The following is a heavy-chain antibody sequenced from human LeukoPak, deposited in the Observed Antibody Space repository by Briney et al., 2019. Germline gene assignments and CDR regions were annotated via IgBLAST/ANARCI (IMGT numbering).Heavy chain of an antibody. Sequence: GGSLRLSCAASGFTFSSYGMHWVRQAPGKGLEWVAVISYDGSNKYYADSVKGRFTISRDNSKNTLYLQMNSLRAEDTAVYYCAKDGYYGSGSYYIPLYYYGMDVWGQGTTVTVSS. D-gene: IGHD3-10*01. CDR3: AKDGYYGSGSYYIPLYYYGMDV. CDR2: ISYDGSNK. J-gene: IGHJ6*02. CDR1: GFTFSSYG. V-gene: IGHV3-30*18.